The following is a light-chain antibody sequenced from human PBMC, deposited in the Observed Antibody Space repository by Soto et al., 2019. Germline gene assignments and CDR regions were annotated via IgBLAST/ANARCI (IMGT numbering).Light chain of an antibody. CDR1: GSDVGSYKY. Sequence: QSVLTQPASVSASPGHSITISCTGTGSDVGSYKYVSWYQQHPGKAPKLIIFEVNNRPSGVSDRFSGSKSGNTASLIISGLQAADEADYYCASYTSISSLGVFGTGTKVTVL. J-gene: IGLJ1*01. CDR3: ASYTSISSLGV. V-gene: IGLV2-14*03. CDR2: EVN.